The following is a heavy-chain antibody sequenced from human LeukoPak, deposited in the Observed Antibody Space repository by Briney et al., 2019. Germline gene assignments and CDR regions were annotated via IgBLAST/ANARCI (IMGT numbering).Heavy chain of an antibody. D-gene: IGHD5-24*01. CDR1: DDSISNPYYY. CDR2: VYYNGDA. J-gene: IGHJ5*02. V-gene: IGHV4-39*02. CDR3: ATYRDDWFDP. Sequence: SETLSLTCTVSDDSISNPYYYWAWIRQPPGKGLEWIGNVYYNGDAFYNPSLESRVIMSEDTSKNHFSLKLTSVTAADTAFYYCATYRDDWFDPWGQGILVTVSS.